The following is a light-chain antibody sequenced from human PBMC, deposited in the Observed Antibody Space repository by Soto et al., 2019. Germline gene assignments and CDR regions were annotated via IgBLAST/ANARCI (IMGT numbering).Light chain of an antibody. Sequence: QSALTQPPSASGSPGRSVTISCTGTSSDVGRFNYVSWYQQHPGKTPKLMIYEVDKRPSGVPDRFSGSESGNTASLTVSGLQAEDEADYYCSSYAGSNNWVFGGGTKVTVL. CDR1: SSDVGRFNY. J-gene: IGLJ3*02. CDR3: SSYAGSNNWV. CDR2: EVD. V-gene: IGLV2-8*01.